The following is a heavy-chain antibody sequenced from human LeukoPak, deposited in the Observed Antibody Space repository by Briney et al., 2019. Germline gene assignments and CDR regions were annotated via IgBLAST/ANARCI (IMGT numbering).Heavy chain of an antibody. CDR1: GYTFTSYA. D-gene: IGHD3-22*01. V-gene: IGHV7-4-1*02. Sequence: ASVKVSCKASGYTFTSYAMNWVRQAPGQGLEWMGWINTNTGNPTYAQGFTGRFVFSLDTSVSTAYLQISSLKAEDTAVYYCARDQSGGRGQSRLLLLYFDYWGQGTLVTVPS. CDR2: INTNTGNP. J-gene: IGHJ4*02. CDR3: ARDQSGGRGQSRLLLLYFDY.